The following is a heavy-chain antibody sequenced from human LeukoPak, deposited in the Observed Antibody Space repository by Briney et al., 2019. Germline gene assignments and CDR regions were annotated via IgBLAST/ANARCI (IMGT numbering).Heavy chain of an antibody. D-gene: IGHD3-16*02. J-gene: IGHJ4*02. CDR2: IYTTGIA. V-gene: IGHV4-4*07. CDR1: SGSINSYY. CDR3: ARQGYTASHYFLDY. Sequence: SGTLSLTCTVSSGSINSYYWGWVRQPAGRGLEWIGRIYTTGIANYNPSLRSRLTMSVDTSKRQFSLNLRSVTAADTAIYYCARQGYTASHYFLDYWSQGTLVTVSS.